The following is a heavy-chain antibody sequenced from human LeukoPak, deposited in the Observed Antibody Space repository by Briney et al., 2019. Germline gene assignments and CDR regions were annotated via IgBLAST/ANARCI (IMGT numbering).Heavy chain of an antibody. CDR2: ISGSGGRT. J-gene: IGHJ4*02. V-gene: IGHV3-23*01. Sequence: GGSLRLSCAASGFSFSSCAMSWVRQAPGKGLEWVSAISGSGGRTYYADSVKGRFTVSRDNSKNTLYLQMNSLRAEDTAVYYCAKDGIAVAGGLYFLDFWGQGTLVTVSS. CDR1: GFSFSSCA. D-gene: IGHD6-19*01. CDR3: AKDGIAVAGGLYFLDF.